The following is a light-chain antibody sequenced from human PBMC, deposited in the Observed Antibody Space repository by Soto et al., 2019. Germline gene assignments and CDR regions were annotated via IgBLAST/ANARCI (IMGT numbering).Light chain of an antibody. CDR2: DAS. J-gene: IGKJ5*01. Sequence: IVLTQSPDTLSLSPGERATLSCRASQSIRSERLAWYQQKPGQAPRLVIFDASNRASGMPERFSGSGSGTDFSLTIARLEPEDFAVYYCQESDGAPITFGLGTRLEIK. V-gene: IGKV3-20*01. CDR3: QESDGAPIT. CDR1: QSIRSER.